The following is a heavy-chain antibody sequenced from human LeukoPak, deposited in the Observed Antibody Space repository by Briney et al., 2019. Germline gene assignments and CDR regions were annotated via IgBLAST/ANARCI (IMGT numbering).Heavy chain of an antibody. CDR1: GFTFSSYW. J-gene: IGHJ4*02. D-gene: IGHD6-6*01. Sequence: GGSLRLSCAASGFTFSSYWMSWVRQAPGKGLEWVANIKQDGSEKYYVDSVKGRFTISRDNAKNSLYLQMNSLRAEDTAVYYCARAGQLVRGGYYFDYWGQGTLVTVSS. CDR2: IKQDGSEK. V-gene: IGHV3-7*01. CDR3: ARAGQLVRGGYYFDY.